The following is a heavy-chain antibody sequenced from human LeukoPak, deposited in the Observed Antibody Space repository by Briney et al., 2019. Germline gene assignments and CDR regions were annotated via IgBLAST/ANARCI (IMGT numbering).Heavy chain of an antibody. J-gene: IGHJ4*02. V-gene: IGHV3-23*01. CDR2: ISGSGGST. Sequence: GGALRLSLAASGFPLSSYALSWGRPAPGKGGEWVSAISGSGGSTYYADSVKGRFTISRDNSKNTLYLQMNSLRAEDTAVYYCAKDPRGEFDYWGQGTLVTVSS. D-gene: IGHD7-27*01. CDR3: AKDPRGEFDY. CDR1: GFPLSSYA.